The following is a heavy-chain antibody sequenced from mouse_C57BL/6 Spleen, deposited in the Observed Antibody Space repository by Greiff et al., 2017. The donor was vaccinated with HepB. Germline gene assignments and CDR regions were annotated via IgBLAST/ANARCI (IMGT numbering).Heavy chain of an antibody. Sequence: EVQLVESGGGLVKPGGSLKLSCAASGFTFSDYGMHWVRQAPEKGLEWVAYISGGSSTIYYADTVKGRFTLSRDNAKNTLFLQMTSLRSEDTATYNCARNSNYSSWFAYWGQGTRVTVSA. CDR1: GFTFSDYG. D-gene: IGHD2-5*01. CDR2: ISGGSSTI. CDR3: ARNSNYSSWFAY. J-gene: IGHJ3*01. V-gene: IGHV5-17*01.